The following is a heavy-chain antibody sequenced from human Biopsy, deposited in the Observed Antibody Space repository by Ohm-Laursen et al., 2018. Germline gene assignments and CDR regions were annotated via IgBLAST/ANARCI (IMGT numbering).Heavy chain of an antibody. CDR1: GLTFTTAL. CDR3: TTYQY. Sequence: SLRLSCSAPGLTFTTALMSWVRQAPGKGLKWVGRIKSKTDGGTIDYAASVKGRIIISRDDSKKTVYLQMNNLKTEDTGVYYCTTYQYWGQGTLVTVSS. V-gene: IGHV3-15*01. J-gene: IGHJ4*02. D-gene: IGHD3-16*02. CDR2: IKSKTDGGTI.